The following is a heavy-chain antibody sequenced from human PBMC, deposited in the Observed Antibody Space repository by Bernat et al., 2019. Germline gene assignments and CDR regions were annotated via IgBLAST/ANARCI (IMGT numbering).Heavy chain of an antibody. CDR2: MYYSGST. J-gene: IGHJ5*02. CDR1: GGSISSNSYY. Sequence: QLQLQESGPGLVKPSETLSLTCTVSGGSISSNSYYWGWIRQPPGKGLEWIGSMYYSGSTYYNPSLKSRVTILVDTSKNQFSLKLSSVTAADTAVYYCARGRRNQLLWFRELPHYNWFDPWGQGTLVTVSS. CDR3: ARGRRNQLLWFRELPHYNWFDP. V-gene: IGHV4-39*07. D-gene: IGHD3-10*01.